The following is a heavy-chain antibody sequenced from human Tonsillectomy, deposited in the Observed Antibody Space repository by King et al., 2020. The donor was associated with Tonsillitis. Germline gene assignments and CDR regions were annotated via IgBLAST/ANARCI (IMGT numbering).Heavy chain of an antibody. CDR2: IYTSGST. Sequence: QLQESGPGLVKPSETLSLTCTVSGGSISSYYWSWIRQPAGKGLEWIRRIYTSGSTNYNPSLKSRVTMSVDTTKNQFSLKLSSVTAADTAVYYCARDQHYYDSSGYYSVYFDYWGQGTLVTVSS. J-gene: IGHJ4*02. D-gene: IGHD3-22*01. CDR1: GGSISSYY. CDR3: ARDQHYYDSSGYYSVYFDY. V-gene: IGHV4-4*07.